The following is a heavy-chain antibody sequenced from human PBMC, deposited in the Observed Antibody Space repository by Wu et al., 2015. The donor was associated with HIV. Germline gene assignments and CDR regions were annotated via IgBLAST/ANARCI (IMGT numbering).Heavy chain of an antibody. CDR2: INPNSGGT. J-gene: IGHJ4*02. Sequence: QVQLVQSGAEVKKPGASVKVSCKASGYTFTGYYMHWVRQAPGQGLEWMGWINPNSGGTNYAQKFQGRVTMTRDTSISTAYMELSRLRSDDTAVYYCARALYYYDSSGYYTVFDYWGQGTLVTVSS. D-gene: IGHD3-22*01. CDR1: GYTFTGYY. CDR3: ARALYYYDSSGYYTVFDY. V-gene: IGHV1-2*02.